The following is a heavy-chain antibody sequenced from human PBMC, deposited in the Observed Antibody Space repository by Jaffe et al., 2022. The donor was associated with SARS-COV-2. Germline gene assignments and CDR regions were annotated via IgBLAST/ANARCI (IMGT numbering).Heavy chain of an antibody. Sequence: QVQLVESGGGVVQPGRSLRLSCAASGFTFSNCGMHWVRQAPGRGLEWVAVIWNDGTTNYYADSVKGRFTISRDDSKNTLYLQMNSLRVEDTAVYYCARDSSPHTHMGIYYFDYWGLGTLITVSS. CDR1: GFTFSNCG. D-gene: IGHD5-18*01. J-gene: IGHJ4*02. CDR2: IWNDGTTN. V-gene: IGHV3-33*01. CDR3: ARDSSPHTHMGIYYFDY.